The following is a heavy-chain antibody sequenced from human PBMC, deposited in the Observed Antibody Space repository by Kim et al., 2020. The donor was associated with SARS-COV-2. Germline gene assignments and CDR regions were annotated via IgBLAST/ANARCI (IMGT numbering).Heavy chain of an antibody. Sequence: GGSLRLSCAASGFTFSNAWMSWVRQAPGKGLEWVGRIKSKTDGGTTDYAAPVKGRFTISRDDSKNTLYLQMNSLKTEDTAVYYCTTASFDWLLIDYWGQGTLVTVSS. J-gene: IGHJ4*02. CDR3: TTASFDWLLIDY. V-gene: IGHV3-15*01. CDR1: GFTFSNAW. D-gene: IGHD3-9*01. CDR2: IKSKTDGGTT.